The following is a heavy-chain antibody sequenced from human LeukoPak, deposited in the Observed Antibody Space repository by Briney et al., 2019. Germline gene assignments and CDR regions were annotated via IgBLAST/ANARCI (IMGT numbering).Heavy chain of an antibody. CDR1: GFTFSSYE. D-gene: IGHD6-13*01. V-gene: IGHV3-48*03. J-gene: IGHJ6*03. CDR2: ISSSVSTI. Sequence: PGGSLRLSCAASGFTFSSYEMNWVRQAPGKGLEWVSYISSSVSTIYYADSVKGRFTISRDNAKNSLYLQMNSLRAEDTAVYYCARMAADGPYYYYYMDVWGKGTTVTISS. CDR3: ARMAADGPYYYYYMDV.